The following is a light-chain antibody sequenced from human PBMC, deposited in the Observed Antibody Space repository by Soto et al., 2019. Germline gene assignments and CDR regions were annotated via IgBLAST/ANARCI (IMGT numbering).Light chain of an antibody. V-gene: IGLV2-14*01. CDR1: SSDVGGYNY. J-gene: IGLJ1*01. CDR2: DVS. CDR3: CSYTTSNTRQMF. Sequence: QSVLTQPASVSGSPGQSITISCTGTSSDVGGYNYVSWYQQHPGKAPKFMIYDVSNRPSGVSNRFSGSKSGNTASLTISGLQAEDEADYYCCSYTTSNTRQMFFETGTKVTAL.